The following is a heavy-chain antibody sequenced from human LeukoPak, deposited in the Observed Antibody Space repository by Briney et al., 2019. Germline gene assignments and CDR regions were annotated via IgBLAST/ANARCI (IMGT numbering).Heavy chain of an antibody. Sequence: ASVKVSCKASGYTFTSYGISWVRQAPGQGLEWMGWISAYNGNTNYAQKLQGRVTMTTDTSTSTAYMELRSLRSDDTAVYYCARDLDNGYGGNSAADYWGQGTLVTVSS. J-gene: IGHJ4*02. D-gene: IGHD4-23*01. CDR1: GYTFTSYG. CDR2: ISAYNGNT. V-gene: IGHV1-18*01. CDR3: ARDLDNGYGGNSAADY.